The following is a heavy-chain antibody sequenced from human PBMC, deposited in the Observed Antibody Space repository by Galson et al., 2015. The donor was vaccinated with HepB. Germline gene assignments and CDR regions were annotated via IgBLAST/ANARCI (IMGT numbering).Heavy chain of an antibody. CDR3: AREGGITNVDY. D-gene: IGHD1-20*01. Sequence: SVKVSCKASGYTFTSYVMHWVRQAPGQRLEWMGWINAGNGNTKYSQQFQGRVTITRDTSASTAYMELSSLRSEDTAVFYCAREGGITNVDYWGQGTLVTVSS. CDR2: INAGNGNT. V-gene: IGHV1-3*01. J-gene: IGHJ4*02. CDR1: GYTFTSYV.